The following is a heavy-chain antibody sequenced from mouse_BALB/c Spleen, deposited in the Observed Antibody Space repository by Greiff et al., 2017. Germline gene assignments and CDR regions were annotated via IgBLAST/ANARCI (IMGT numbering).Heavy chain of an antibody. CDR3: AGSSYYYWYFDV. CDR1: GYTFTSYW. Sequence: VQLQQSGAELAKPGASVKMSCKASGYTFTSYWMHWVKQRPGQGLEWIGYINPSTGYTEYNQKFKDKATLTADKSSSTAYMQLSSLTSEDSAVYYCAGSSYYYWYFDVWGAGTTVTVSS. D-gene: IGHD1-1*01. V-gene: IGHV1-7*01. CDR2: INPSTGYT. J-gene: IGHJ1*01.